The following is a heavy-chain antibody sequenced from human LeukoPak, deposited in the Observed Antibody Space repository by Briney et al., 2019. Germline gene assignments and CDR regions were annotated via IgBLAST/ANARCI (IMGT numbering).Heavy chain of an antibody. D-gene: IGHD3-22*01. CDR1: GFTFSSHA. CDR2: ISGSGGST. J-gene: IGHJ4*02. V-gene: IGHV3-23*01. Sequence: GGSPRLSCAASGFTFSSHAMSWVRQAPGKGLEWVSAISGSGGSTYYADSVKGRFTISRDNSKNTLYLQMNSLRAEDTAVYYCAKDRLERSLRAYDSSGYQAPFDYWGQGTLVTVSS. CDR3: AKDRLERSLRAYDSSGYQAPFDY.